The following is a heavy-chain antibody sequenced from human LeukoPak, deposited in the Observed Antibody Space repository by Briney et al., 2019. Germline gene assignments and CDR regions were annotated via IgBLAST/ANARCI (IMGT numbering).Heavy chain of an antibody. CDR1: RFTLSTYY. Sequence: PGGSLRLSCTASRFTLSTYYMTWVRQAPGKGLEWVAYIKPDGNEKYYVDSVKGRFTISRDNAKNSLYLQMSSLRTDDTAVYYCPRGTYYYFYWGQGTLVTVSS. J-gene: IGHJ4*02. D-gene: IGHD3-10*01. CDR2: IKPDGNEK. V-gene: IGHV3-7*05. CDR3: PRGTYYYFY.